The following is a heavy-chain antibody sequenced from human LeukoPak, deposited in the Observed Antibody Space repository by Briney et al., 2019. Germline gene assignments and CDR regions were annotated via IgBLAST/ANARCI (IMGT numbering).Heavy chain of an antibody. CDR3: ARESGRYFDWLLLGY. CDR2: INPNSGGT. CDR1: GYTFTGYY. J-gene: IGHJ4*02. V-gene: IGHV1-2*02. Sequence: VASVKVSCKASGYTFTGYYMHWVRQAPGQGLEWMGWINPNSGGTNYAQKFQGRVTMTRDTSISTAYMELSRLRSDDTAVYYCARESGRYFDWLLLGYWGQGTLVTVSS. D-gene: IGHD3-9*01.